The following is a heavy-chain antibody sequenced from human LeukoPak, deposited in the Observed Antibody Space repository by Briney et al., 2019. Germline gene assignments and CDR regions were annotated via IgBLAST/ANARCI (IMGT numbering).Heavy chain of an antibody. D-gene: IGHD3-3*01. J-gene: IGHJ5*02. CDR3: ATTPHYDFWSGYFRGRLNWFDP. Sequence: ASVKVSCKVSGYTLTELSMHWVRQAPGKGLEWMGGFDPEDGETIYAQKFQGRVAMTEDTSTDTAYMELSSLRSEDTAVYYCATTPHYDFWSGYFRGRLNWFDPWGQGTLVTVSS. CDR2: FDPEDGET. V-gene: IGHV1-24*01. CDR1: GYTLTELS.